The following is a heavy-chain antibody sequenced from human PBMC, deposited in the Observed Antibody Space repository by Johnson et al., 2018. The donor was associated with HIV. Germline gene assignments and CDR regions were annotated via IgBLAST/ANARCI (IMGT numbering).Heavy chain of an antibody. CDR1: GFTFDDYG. V-gene: IGHV3-20*04. CDR3: ARGLGAAAGAFDI. Sequence: VQLVESGGGVVLPGGSLRLSCAASGFTFDDYGMSWVRQAPGKGLEWVSGINWNGGSTGYADSVKGRFTISRDNAKSSLFLQMDSLRVEDTAVYYCARGLGAAAGAFDIWGQGTMVTVSS. J-gene: IGHJ3*02. CDR2: INWNGGST. D-gene: IGHD6-13*01.